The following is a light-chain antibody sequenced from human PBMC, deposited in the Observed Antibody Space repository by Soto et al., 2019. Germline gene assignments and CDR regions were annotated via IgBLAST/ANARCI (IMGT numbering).Light chain of an antibody. CDR3: QSYDSSNQGV. J-gene: IGLJ3*02. Sequence: NFMLTQPHSVSESPGKTVTISCTRSSGSIASNYVQWYQQRPGSAPTTVIYEDNQRPSGVPDRFSGSIDSSSNSASLTISGLKTEDEATYYCQSYDSSNQGVFGGGTKLPVL. CDR1: SGSIASNY. V-gene: IGLV6-57*03. CDR2: EDN.